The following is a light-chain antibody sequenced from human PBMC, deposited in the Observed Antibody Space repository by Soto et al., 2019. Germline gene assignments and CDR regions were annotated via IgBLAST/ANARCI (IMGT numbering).Light chain of an antibody. CDR3: SSYTSTSTYV. J-gene: IGLJ1*01. V-gene: IGLV2-14*01. Sequence: QSVLTQPASVSGSPGQSITISCTGTSSDVGGSNYVSWYQQHPGKAPKLMIYDVTNRPSGVSNRFSGSKSGNTASLTISGIQAEDEADYYCSSYTSTSTYVFGTGTKVTVL. CDR2: DVT. CDR1: SSDVGGSNY.